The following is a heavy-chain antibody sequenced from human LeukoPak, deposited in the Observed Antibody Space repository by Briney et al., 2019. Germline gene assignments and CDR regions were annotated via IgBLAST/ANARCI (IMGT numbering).Heavy chain of an antibody. D-gene: IGHD3-22*01. Sequence: ASVKVSCKASGGTFSSYAISWVRQAPGQGLEWMGRIIPILGIANYAQKFQGRVTITADKSTSTAYMELSSLRSEDTAVYHCAKRFYYYDSSGLDYWGQGTLVTVSS. V-gene: IGHV1-69*04. CDR3: AKRFYYYDSSGLDY. CDR2: IIPILGIA. J-gene: IGHJ4*02. CDR1: GGTFSSYA.